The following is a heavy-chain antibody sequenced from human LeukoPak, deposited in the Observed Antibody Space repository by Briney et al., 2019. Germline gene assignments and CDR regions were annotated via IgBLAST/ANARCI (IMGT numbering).Heavy chain of an antibody. CDR3: ARRVRGVNDAFDI. V-gene: IGHV4-59*01. Sequence: PSETLSLTCAVYGGSFSGYYWSWIRQPPGKGLEWIGYIYYSGSTNYNPSLKSRVTISVDTSKNQFSLKLSSVTAADTAVYYCARRVRGVNDAFDIWGQGTMVTVSS. D-gene: IGHD3-10*01. J-gene: IGHJ3*02. CDR2: IYYSGST. CDR1: GGSFSGYY.